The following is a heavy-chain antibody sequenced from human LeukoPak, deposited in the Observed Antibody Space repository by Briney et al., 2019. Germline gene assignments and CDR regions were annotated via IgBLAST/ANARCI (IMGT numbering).Heavy chain of an antibody. CDR3: ASPLGWEPSDGMDV. CDR2: ISSSSSYI. J-gene: IGHJ6*02. D-gene: IGHD1-26*01. V-gene: IGHV3-21*04. Sequence: GGSLRLSCAASGFTFSSYSMNWVRQAPGKGLEWVSSISSSSSYIYYADSVKGRFTISRDNAKNSLYLQMNSLRAEDTAVYYCASPLGWEPSDGMDVWGQGTTVTVSS. CDR1: GFTFSSYS.